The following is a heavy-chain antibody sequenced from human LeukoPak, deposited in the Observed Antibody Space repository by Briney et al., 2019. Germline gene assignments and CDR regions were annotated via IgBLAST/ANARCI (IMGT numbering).Heavy chain of an antibody. Sequence: SETLSLTCTVSGGSISSSSYYWGWIRQPPGKGLEWIGSIYYSGSTYYNPSLKSRVTISVDTSKNQFSLKLSSVTAADTAVYYCARATVYSSGWYKTFDYWGQGTLVTVSS. CDR3: ARATVYSSGWYKTFDY. J-gene: IGHJ4*02. CDR2: IYYSGST. D-gene: IGHD6-19*01. CDR1: GGSISSSSYY. V-gene: IGHV4-39*01.